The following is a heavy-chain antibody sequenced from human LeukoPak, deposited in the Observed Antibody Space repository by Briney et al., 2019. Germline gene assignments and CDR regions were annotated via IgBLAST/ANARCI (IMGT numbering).Heavy chain of an antibody. J-gene: IGHJ4*02. D-gene: IGHD3-16*02. CDR3: AKDPAYYYVWGSFRPDPYFDY. CDR1: GFTFSGYA. V-gene: IGHV3-30*04. CDR2: ISYDGSNK. Sequence: GGSLRLSCAASGFTFSGYAMHWVRQAPGKGLEWVAAISYDGSNKYYANSVKGRFTISRDDSKNTLYLQMKSQGAEDTAVYYCAKDPAYYYVWGSFRPDPYFDYWGQGTLVTVSS.